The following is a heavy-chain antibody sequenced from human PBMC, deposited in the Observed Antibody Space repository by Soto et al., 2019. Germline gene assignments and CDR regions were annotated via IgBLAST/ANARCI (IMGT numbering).Heavy chain of an antibody. J-gene: IGHJ6*03. CDR2: IKQDGSEK. D-gene: IGHD2-15*01. CDR3: ARAGYCSGGSCYDYYYYYMDV. Sequence: GGSLRLSCAASGFTFSSYWMSWVRQAPGKGLEWVANIKQDGSEKYYVDSVKGRFTISRDNAKNSLYLQMNSLRAEDTAVYYCARAGYCSGGSCYDYYYYYMDVWGKGTTVTVSS. V-gene: IGHV3-7*01. CDR1: GFTFSSYW.